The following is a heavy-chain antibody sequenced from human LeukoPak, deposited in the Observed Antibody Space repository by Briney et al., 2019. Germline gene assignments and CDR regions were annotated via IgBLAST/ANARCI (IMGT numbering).Heavy chain of an antibody. V-gene: IGHV4-39*01. D-gene: IGHD6-13*01. Sequence: SETLSLTCTVSGGSISSSSYYWGWIRQPPGKGLEWIGSIYYSGSTYYNPSLKSRVTISVDTSKDQFSLKLSSVTAADTAVYYCARIDTDSSSWYFDYWGQGTLVTVSS. CDR2: IYYSGST. J-gene: IGHJ4*02. CDR3: ARIDTDSSSWYFDY. CDR1: GGSISSSSYY.